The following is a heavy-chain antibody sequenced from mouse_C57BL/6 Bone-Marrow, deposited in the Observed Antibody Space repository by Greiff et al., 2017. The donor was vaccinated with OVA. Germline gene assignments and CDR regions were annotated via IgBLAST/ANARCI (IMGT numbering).Heavy chain of an antibody. D-gene: IGHD2-4*01. V-gene: IGHV1-22*01. J-gene: IGHJ3*01. CDR1: GYTFTDYN. CDR3: ARRDGYDYTWFAY. CDR2: INPNNGGT. Sequence: EVQLQQSGPELVKPGASVKMSCKASGYTFTDYNMHWVKQSHGKSLEWIGYINPNNGGTSYNQKFKGKATVTVNKSSSTAYMELRSLTSEDSAVYYCARRDGYDYTWFAYWGQGTLVTVSA.